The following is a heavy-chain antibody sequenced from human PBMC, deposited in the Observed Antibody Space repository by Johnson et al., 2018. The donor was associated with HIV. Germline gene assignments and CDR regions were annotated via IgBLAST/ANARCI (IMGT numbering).Heavy chain of an antibody. Sequence: QVQLVESGGGLVKPGGSLRLSCAASGFTFSDYYINWIRQAPGKGLERVAVISYDGSNTSYADSVKVRFTISRENSKTQLYLQMGRLRAEDMAVYYCARGAFDIWGQGTMVTVSS. V-gene: IGHV3-30*14. CDR3: ARGAFDI. CDR2: ISYDGSNT. J-gene: IGHJ3*02. CDR1: GFTFSDYY. D-gene: IGHD3-10*01.